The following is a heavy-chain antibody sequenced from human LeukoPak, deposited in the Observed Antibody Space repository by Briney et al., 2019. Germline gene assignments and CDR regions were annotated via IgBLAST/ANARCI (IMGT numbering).Heavy chain of an antibody. J-gene: IGHJ5*02. CDR1: GFAFSIYD. CDR3: ARVPTNSWYNWFDP. D-gene: IGHD2-8*01. Sequence: GGSLRLSCAASGFAFSIYDMHWVRQPTGKGLEWVSATGTTDNTYYIDSVKGRFTISRENAKNSLYLQMNSLRAEDTAIYYCARVPTNSWYNWFDPWGQGTLVTVSS. V-gene: IGHV3-13*01. CDR2: TGTTDNT.